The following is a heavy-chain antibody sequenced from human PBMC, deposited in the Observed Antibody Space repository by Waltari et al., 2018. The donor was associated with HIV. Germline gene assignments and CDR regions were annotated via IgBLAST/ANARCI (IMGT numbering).Heavy chain of an antibody. V-gene: IGHV1-18*01. CDR3: ARDGLRYSGTFYSDY. J-gene: IGHJ4*02. Sequence: QVHLVQSGAEMKKPGASVKVSCKASGYTFISYGISWVRQAPGHGLEWMGWISTYNANTNYAQSLQCRVTMTTDTSTTTAYMELRSLTSDDTAVYYCARDGLRYSGTFYSDYWGQGTLVTVSS. D-gene: IGHD1-26*01. CDR2: ISTYNANT. CDR1: GYTFISYG.